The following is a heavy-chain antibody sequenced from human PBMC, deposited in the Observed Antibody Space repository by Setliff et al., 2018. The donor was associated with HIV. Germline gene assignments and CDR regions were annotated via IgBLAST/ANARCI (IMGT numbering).Heavy chain of an antibody. J-gene: IGHJ4*02. V-gene: IGHV4-61*02. CDR3: ARDQKGYNYGYFDS. CDR1: GDSISSGTYY. CDR2: IYSSGST. D-gene: IGHD5-18*01. Sequence: SETLSLTCTVSGDSISSGTYYWSWIRQPAGKGLEWIGRIYSSGSTNYNPSLESRVTMSVDTSKNQFSLRLSSVTAADTAVYYCARDQKGYNYGYFDSWGQGTLVTVSS.